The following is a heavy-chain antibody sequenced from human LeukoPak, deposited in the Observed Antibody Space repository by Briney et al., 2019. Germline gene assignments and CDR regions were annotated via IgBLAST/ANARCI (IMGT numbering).Heavy chain of an antibody. CDR2: INHSGST. Sequence: SETLSLTCAVYGGSFSGYYWSWIRQPPGKGLEWIGEINHSGSTNYNPSLKSRVTISVDTSKNQFSLKLSSVTAADTAVYYCARDASPDSSGYYFPYYYYYYMDVWGKGTTVTVSS. J-gene: IGHJ6*03. D-gene: IGHD3-22*01. CDR3: ARDASPDSSGYYFPYYYYYYMDV. CDR1: GGSFSGYY. V-gene: IGHV4-34*01.